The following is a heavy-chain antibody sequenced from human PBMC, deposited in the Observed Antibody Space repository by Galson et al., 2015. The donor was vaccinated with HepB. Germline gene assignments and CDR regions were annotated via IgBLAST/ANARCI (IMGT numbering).Heavy chain of an antibody. CDR1: GFSFTYAW. Sequence: SLRLSCAASGFSFTYAWMSWVRQAPGKGLEWIGRIRSDSDGGTADYAAPVKGRFTISRDDSKNTLYLQMNSLKNDDTAVYYCVTDPGDNWGQGTLVTVSS. CDR3: VTDPGDN. V-gene: IGHV3-15*01. D-gene: IGHD3-10*01. J-gene: IGHJ4*02. CDR2: IRSDSDGGTA.